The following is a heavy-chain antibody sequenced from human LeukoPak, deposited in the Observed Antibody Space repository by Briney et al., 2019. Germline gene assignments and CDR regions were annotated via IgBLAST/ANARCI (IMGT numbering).Heavy chain of an antibody. CDR2: ISGSGGST. J-gene: IGHJ6*03. CDR1: GFTFSSYG. V-gene: IGHV3-23*01. CDR3: AKDGRPYYYDSSGYYPSWGPYYMDV. Sequence: GGSLRLSCAASGFTFSSYGMSWVRQAPGKGLEWVSAISGSGGSTYYADSVKGRFTISRDNSKNTLYLQMNSLRAEDTAVYYCAKDGRPYYYDSSGYYPSWGPYYMDVWGKGTTVTISS. D-gene: IGHD3-22*01.